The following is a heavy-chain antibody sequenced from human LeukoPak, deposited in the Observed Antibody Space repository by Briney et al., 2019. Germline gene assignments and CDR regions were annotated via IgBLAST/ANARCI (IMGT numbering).Heavy chain of an antibody. CDR2: IIPIFGTA. CDR3: ARDFGITMVRGVMYALDI. J-gene: IGHJ3*02. D-gene: IGHD3-10*01. CDR1: GGTFSSYA. Sequence: SVKVSCKASGGTFSSYAISWVRQAPGQGLEWMGGIIPIFGTANYAQKFQGRVTITADESTSTAYMELSSLRSEDTAVYYCARDFGITMVRGVMYALDIWGQGTMVTVSS. V-gene: IGHV1-69*01.